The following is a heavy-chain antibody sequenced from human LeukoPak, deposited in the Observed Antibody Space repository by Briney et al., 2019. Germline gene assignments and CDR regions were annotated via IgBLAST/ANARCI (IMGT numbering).Heavy chain of an antibody. Sequence: PGGSLRLSCAASGFTFSSYSMNWVRQAPGKGLEWVSSISSSSSYIYYADSAKGRFTISRDNAKNSLYLQMNSLRAEDTAVYYCARVIAAATIDYWGQGTLVTVSS. CDR3: ARVIAAATIDY. CDR1: GFTFSSYS. D-gene: IGHD6-13*01. J-gene: IGHJ4*02. V-gene: IGHV3-21*01. CDR2: ISSSSSYI.